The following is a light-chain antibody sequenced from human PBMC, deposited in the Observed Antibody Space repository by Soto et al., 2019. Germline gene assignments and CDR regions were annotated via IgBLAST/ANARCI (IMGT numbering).Light chain of an antibody. Sequence: IQLTQSPSSLSASVGDRVTITCRASQGISSYLAWYQQKPGKAPKLLIYAAFSLQSGVPSRFSGSGSGTEFTLTISSLQSEDFAVYYCQQNNDWPPITFGQGTRLEIK. V-gene: IGKV1-9*01. CDR2: AAF. CDR3: QQNNDWPPIT. CDR1: QGISSY. J-gene: IGKJ5*01.